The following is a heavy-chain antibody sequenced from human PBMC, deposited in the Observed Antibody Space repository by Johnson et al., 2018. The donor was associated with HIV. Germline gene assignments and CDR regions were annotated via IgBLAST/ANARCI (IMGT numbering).Heavy chain of an antibody. CDR1: GFTFDDYG. Sequence: VQLVESGGGLVQPGGSLRLSCAASGFTFDDYGMSWVRRAPGKGLEWVSGINWNGGSTGYADSVKGRFNISRDNAKNSLYLQMNSLRAEDTGVYYCARDRVRYTDSSRGDIWGQGTMVTVSS. J-gene: IGHJ3*02. CDR2: INWNGGST. CDR3: ARDRVRYTDSSRGDI. V-gene: IGHV3-20*04. D-gene: IGHD6-13*01.